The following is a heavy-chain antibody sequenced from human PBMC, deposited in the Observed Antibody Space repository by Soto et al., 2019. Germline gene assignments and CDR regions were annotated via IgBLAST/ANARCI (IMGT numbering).Heavy chain of an antibody. V-gene: IGHV1-46*01. D-gene: IGHD2-21*01. CDR2: INPSGGST. J-gene: IGHJ6*02. CDR3: ARDLKWNYCGGDCYTYGMDV. CDR1: GYTFTSYY. Sequence: ASVKVSCKASGYTFTSYYMHWVRQAPGQGLEWMGIINPSGGSTSYAQKFQGRATMTRDTSTSTVYMELSSLRSEDTAVYYCARDLKWNYCGGDCYTYGMDVWGQGATVTVYS.